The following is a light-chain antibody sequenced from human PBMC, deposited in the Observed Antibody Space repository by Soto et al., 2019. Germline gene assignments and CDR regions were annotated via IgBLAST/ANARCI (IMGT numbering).Light chain of an antibody. Sequence: QSALTQPRSVSGSPGQSVTISCTGTSSDVGGYNYVSWYQQHPGKAPKLMIYDVSKRPSGVPDRFSGCKSGNTASLTISGLQAEDEADYYCCSYAGSYTYVFGTGTQLTVL. V-gene: IGLV2-11*01. CDR2: DVS. CDR3: CSYAGSYTYV. CDR1: SSDVGGYNY. J-gene: IGLJ7*01.